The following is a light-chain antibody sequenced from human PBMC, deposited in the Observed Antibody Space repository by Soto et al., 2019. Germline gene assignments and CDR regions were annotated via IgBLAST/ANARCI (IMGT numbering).Light chain of an antibody. CDR2: AAS. J-gene: IGKJ1*01. CDR1: QGIGND. Sequence: AIQVTQSPSSLSASVGDRVTISCRASQGIGNDLGWYQQKPGKAPKLLIYAASTLQTGVASRFSGSGSGTDFTLTISSLQPEDFATYYCLQDYGYPWTFGQGTKVEVK. CDR3: LQDYGYPWT. V-gene: IGKV1-6*01.